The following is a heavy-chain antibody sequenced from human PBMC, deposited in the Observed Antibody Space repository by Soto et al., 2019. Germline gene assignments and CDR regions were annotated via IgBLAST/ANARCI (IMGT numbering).Heavy chain of an antibody. J-gene: IGHJ4*02. V-gene: IGHV1-18*01. Sequence: GASVKVSCKASGYTFTSYGISWVRQAPGQGLEWMGWISAYNGNTNYAQKLQGRVTMTTDTSTSTAYMELRSLRSDDTAVYYCARDEIRSSTSWPFDYWGQGTLVTVSS. CDR3: ARDEIRSSTSWPFDY. CDR1: GYTFTSYG. CDR2: ISAYNGNT. D-gene: IGHD2-2*01.